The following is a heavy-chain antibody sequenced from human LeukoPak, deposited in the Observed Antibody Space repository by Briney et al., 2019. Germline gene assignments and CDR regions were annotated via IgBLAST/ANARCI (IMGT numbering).Heavy chain of an antibody. V-gene: IGHV3-23*01. Sequence: GGSLRLSCAASGFTFGTSAMSRVRQAPGKGPEWVSTFGRSGSDTYYSDSVKGRFTIFRDNSKNTLYLQMNSLRDEDTAVYYCAKGSLGSWYYFDYWGQGTLVTVSS. D-gene: IGHD6-13*01. CDR3: AKGSLGSWYYFDY. CDR1: GFTFGTSA. CDR2: FGRSGSDT. J-gene: IGHJ4*02.